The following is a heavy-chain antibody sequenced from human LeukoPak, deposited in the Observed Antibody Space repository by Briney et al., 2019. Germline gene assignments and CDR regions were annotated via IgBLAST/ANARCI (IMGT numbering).Heavy chain of an antibody. CDR1: GYSFAVYW. J-gene: IGHJ3*02. V-gene: IGHV5-51*01. CDR3: VRRGYCHGTGGCHSTPFDS. D-gene: IGHD2-8*02. CDR2: VYPGDSDT. Sequence: PGEPLKISCKGSGYSFSSGYSFAVYWIGWVRQMPGKSLERIGSVYPGDSDTRYNPTFHAEVTISVDTSISPAYLQWSSLKASDTAIYYCVRRGYCHGTGGCHSTPFDSWGQGTMVTVSS.